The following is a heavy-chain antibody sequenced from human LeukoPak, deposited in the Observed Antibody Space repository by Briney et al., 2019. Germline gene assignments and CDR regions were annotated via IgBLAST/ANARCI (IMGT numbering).Heavy chain of an antibody. CDR2: IYYSGST. D-gene: IGHD3-10*01. V-gene: IGHV4-39*07. CDR3: ACSMVRGVSWWFDP. J-gene: IGHJ5*02. CDR1: GGSISSSSYY. Sequence: PSETLSLTCTVSGGSISSSSYYWGWIRQPPGKGLEWIGSIYYSGSTYYNPSLKSRVTISVDTSKNQCSLKLSSVTAADTAVYYCACSMVRGVSWWFDPWGQGTLVTVSS.